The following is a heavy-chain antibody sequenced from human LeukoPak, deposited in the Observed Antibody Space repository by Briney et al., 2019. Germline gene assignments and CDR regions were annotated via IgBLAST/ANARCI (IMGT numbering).Heavy chain of an antibody. J-gene: IGHJ4*02. D-gene: IGHD3-16*01. CDR2: IYYSGST. V-gene: IGHV4-59*08. Sequence: SETLSLTCTVSGGSTSSYYWSWIRQPPGKGLEWIGYIYYSGSTNYNPSPKSRVNISVDTSKNQFSMKLSSVTAADTAVYYCARSGGIPSNFDYWGQGTLVTVSS. CDR3: ARSGGIPSNFDY. CDR1: GGSTSSYY.